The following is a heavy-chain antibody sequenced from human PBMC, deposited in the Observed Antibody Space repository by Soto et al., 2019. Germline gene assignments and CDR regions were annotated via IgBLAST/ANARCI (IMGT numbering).Heavy chain of an antibody. Sequence: QITLKESGPTLVKPTQTLTLTCTFSGFSLSSPGVRVGWIRQPPGKALEWLALIYWVDDKLYSPSLRSRLTITRDASNTQVVLTMTNMDPVDTATYYSAHKAPLPDSLDTFDVWGQGTMVTVSS. CDR3: AHKAPLPDSLDTFDV. CDR2: IYWVDDK. V-gene: IGHV2-5*02. CDR1: GFSLSSPGVR. D-gene: IGHD2-21*01. J-gene: IGHJ3*01.